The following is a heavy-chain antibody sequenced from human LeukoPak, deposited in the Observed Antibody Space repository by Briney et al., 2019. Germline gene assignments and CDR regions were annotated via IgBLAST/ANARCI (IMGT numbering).Heavy chain of an antibody. CDR1: GFTFSSYW. CDR2: IKQDGSEK. D-gene: IGHD3-10*01. V-gene: IGHV3-7*01. J-gene: IGHJ6*02. Sequence: GGSLRLSCAASGFTFSSYWMSWVRQAPGKGLEWVANIKQDGSEKYYVDSVKGRFTISRDNAKNSLYLQMNSLRAEDTAVYYCARAVVLLWFGELDYYGMDVWGQGTTVTVSS. CDR3: ARAVVLLWFGELDYYGMDV.